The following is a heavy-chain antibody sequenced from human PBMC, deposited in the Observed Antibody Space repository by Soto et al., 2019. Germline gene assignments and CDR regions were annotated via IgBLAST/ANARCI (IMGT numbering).Heavy chain of an antibody. Sequence: ASVKVSCKASGYTFTSYGISWVRQAPGQGLEWMGWISAYNGNTNYAQRLQGRVTMTTDTSTSTAYMELRSLRSDDTAVYYCAREPLYDILTGYYGPQPYYGMDVWGQGTTVTVSS. V-gene: IGHV1-18*04. J-gene: IGHJ6*02. CDR1: GYTFTSYG. CDR3: AREPLYDILTGYYGPQPYYGMDV. D-gene: IGHD3-9*01. CDR2: ISAYNGNT.